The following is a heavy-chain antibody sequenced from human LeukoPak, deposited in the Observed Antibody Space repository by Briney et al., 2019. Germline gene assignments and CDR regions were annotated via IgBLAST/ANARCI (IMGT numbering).Heavy chain of an antibody. D-gene: IGHD1-1*01. CDR1: GFTVSRNY. V-gene: IGHV3-53*01. CDR2: SYSGGDT. CDR3: ARSPVLDRNDWSFAD. Sequence: GGSLRLSCAASGFTVSRNYMSWVRQAPGKGLEWVSVSYSGGDTYYPDSVKGRFTVSRDNPKNTVYLQMNSLRAEDTAVYFCARSPVLDRNDWSFADWGQGALVTVSS. J-gene: IGHJ4*02.